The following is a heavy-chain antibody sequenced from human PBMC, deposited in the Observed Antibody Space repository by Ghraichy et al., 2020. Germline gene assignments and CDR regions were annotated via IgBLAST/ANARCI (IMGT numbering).Heavy chain of an antibody. CDR1: GFTFSNYW. V-gene: IGHV3-7*01. J-gene: IGHJ6*02. CDR3: ARDGTAGGMDV. Sequence: GGSLRLSCAASGFTFSNYWMSWVRQAPGKGLEWVANIIQGGNEKHYVDSVKGRFTISRDNAKDSLYLQMNSLRAEDTAVYYCARDGTAGGMDVWGQGTTVTVSS. D-gene: IGHD2-8*02. CDR2: IIQGGNEK.